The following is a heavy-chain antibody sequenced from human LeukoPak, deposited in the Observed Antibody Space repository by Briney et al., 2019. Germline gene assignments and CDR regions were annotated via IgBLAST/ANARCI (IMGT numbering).Heavy chain of an antibody. V-gene: IGHV3-43*02. CDR3: AKDLGYSSSPDF. J-gene: IGHJ4*02. CDR2: ISADGTI. D-gene: IGHD6-13*01. CDR1: GFTFDDYA. Sequence: GGSLRLSCAASGFTFDDYAMHWVRPAPGKGLEWVSLISADGTIYYADSVRGRFTISRDNNKNSLYLQMNSLRTEDTALYYCAKDLGYSSSPDFWGQGTLVTVSS.